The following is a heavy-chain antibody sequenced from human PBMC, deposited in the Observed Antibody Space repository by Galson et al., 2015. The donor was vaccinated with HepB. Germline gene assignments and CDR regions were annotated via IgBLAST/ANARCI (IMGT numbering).Heavy chain of an antibody. J-gene: IGHJ4*02. V-gene: IGHV3-23*01. CDR1: GFTFSTYG. CDR2: IGGSGSST. Sequence: SLRLSCAASGFTFSTYGMSWVRQAPGKGLEWVSAIGGSGSSTYYADSVTGRFTISRDNSRDILYLQLNSLRVEDTAVYYCVKDHWNYTPLDYWGQGNLVTVSP. CDR3: VKDHWNYTPLDY. D-gene: IGHD1-7*01.